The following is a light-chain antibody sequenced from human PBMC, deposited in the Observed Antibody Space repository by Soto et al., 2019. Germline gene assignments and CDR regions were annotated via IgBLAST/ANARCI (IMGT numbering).Light chain of an antibody. CDR3: QQSYRIPYT. J-gene: IGKJ2*01. CDR2: GAS. Sequence: DIQMTQSPSSLSASVGDRVTITCRASQTISTYLHWYQQSPGKAPKLLIHGASTLQGGVPSRFSGSGVGTDFTLTISGLQPDDFATYYCQQSYRIPYTGGQGTKLEIK. V-gene: IGKV1-39*01. CDR1: QTISTY.